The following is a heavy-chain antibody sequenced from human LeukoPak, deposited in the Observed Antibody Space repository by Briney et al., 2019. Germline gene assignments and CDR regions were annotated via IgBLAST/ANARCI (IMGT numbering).Heavy chain of an antibody. J-gene: IGHJ4*02. D-gene: IGHD6-13*01. CDR2: ISSSGTYI. Sequence: GGSLRLSCTASGFTFSSYNMNWVRQAPGKGLEWVSSISSSGTYIYYADSLKGRFTISRDNAKNSLYLQMNSLRADDTAVYYCARGGMAAAIDYWGQGTLVTVSS. CDR1: GFTFSSYN. V-gene: IGHV3-21*01. CDR3: ARGGMAAAIDY.